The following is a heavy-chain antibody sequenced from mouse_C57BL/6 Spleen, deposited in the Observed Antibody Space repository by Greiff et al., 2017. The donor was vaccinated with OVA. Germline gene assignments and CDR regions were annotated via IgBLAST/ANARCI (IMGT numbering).Heavy chain of an antibody. CDR1: GYTFTSYW. V-gene: IGHV1-50*01. CDR3: ARGITTVVRYFDY. D-gene: IGHD1-1*01. CDR2: IDPSDSYT. J-gene: IGHJ2*01. Sequence: QVQLQQPGAELVKPGASVKLSCKASGYTFTSYWMQWVKQRPGQGLAWIGEIDPSDSYTNYNQKFKGKATLTVDTSSSTAYMQRSSLTSEDSAVYYCARGITTVVRYFDYWGQGTTLTVSS.